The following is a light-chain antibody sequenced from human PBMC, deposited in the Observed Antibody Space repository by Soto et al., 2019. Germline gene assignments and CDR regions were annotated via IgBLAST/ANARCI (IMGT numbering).Light chain of an antibody. Sequence: DIVMTQSPDSLAVSLGERATINCKSSQSVLSSSNNKNYLAWYQKKPGQPPKLLIYWASMRESGVPDRFSGSWSGTDFTLTIGSLQSEDVALYYCQQCYATPYTFGQGTKLEIK. CDR3: QQCYATPYT. V-gene: IGKV4-1*01. CDR1: QSVLSSSNNKNY. CDR2: WAS. J-gene: IGKJ2*01.